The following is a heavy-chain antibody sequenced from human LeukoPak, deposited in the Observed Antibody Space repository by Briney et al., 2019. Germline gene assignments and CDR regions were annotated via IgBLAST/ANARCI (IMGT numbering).Heavy chain of an antibody. CDR1: GGSISSYY. V-gene: IGHV4-4*07. Sequence: SETLSLTCTVSGGSISSYYWSWIRQPAGKGLEWIGRIYTSGSTSYNPSLKSRVTMSVDTSKNQFSLKLSSVTAADTAVYYCARDHLLYSSSWYNYYYYYGMDVWGQGTTVTVSS. CDR2: IYTSGST. D-gene: IGHD6-13*01. J-gene: IGHJ6*02. CDR3: ARDHLLYSSSWYNYYYYYGMDV.